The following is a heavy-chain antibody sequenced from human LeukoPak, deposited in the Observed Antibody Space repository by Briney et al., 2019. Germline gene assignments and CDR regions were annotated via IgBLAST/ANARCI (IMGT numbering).Heavy chain of an antibody. D-gene: IGHD3-10*01. CDR1: GYSFTTYW. CDR3: ARSTSLRGGVVDY. CDR2: IYPGDSET. V-gene: IGHV5-51*01. J-gene: IGHJ4*02. Sequence: GESLKISCRGSGYSFTTYWIAWVRQMPGRGLDWLGIIYPGDSETIYSPSFQGQVTISADKSINTAYLQWNSLKASDTAMLYCARSTSLRGGVVDYWGPGTLVTVSS.